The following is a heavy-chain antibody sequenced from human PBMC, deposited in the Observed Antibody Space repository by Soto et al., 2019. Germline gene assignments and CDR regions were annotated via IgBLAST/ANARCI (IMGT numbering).Heavy chain of an antibody. D-gene: IGHD3-3*01. J-gene: IGHJ6*02. CDR1: GFTFSSYA. CDR2: IKSKVHGGTT. V-gene: IGHV3-15*01. CDR3: STDSRFLERSAYYYGMEV. Sequence: GGSLRLSCAASGFTFSSYAMNWVRQAPWKGLEWFGSIKSKVHGGTTDYAAPVKGRFTISRDDSKDTLYLQMNSLKTEDTAVYYGSTDSRFLERSAYYYGMEVGGQGITVSVS.